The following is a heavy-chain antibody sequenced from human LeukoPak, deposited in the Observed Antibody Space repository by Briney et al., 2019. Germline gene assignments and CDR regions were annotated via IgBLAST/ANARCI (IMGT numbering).Heavy chain of an antibody. D-gene: IGHD4-17*01. J-gene: IGHJ4*02. Sequence: PSGTLSLTCAVSGDSISSTNWWNWVRQPPGQGLEWIGEIDHRGNTNYNPSLKSRVTISVDRSKNQFSLQLTSVTAADTAVYYCARGYGPGYWGRGTLVTVSA. V-gene: IGHV4-4*02. CDR1: GDSISSTNW. CDR2: IDHRGNT. CDR3: ARGYGPGY.